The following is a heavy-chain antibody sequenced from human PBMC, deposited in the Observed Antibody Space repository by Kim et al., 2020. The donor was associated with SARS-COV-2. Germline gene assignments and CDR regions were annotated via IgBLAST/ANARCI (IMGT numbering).Heavy chain of an antibody. V-gene: IGHV4-59*01. D-gene: IGHD1-26*01. CDR3: TRDGRYGGSVFDH. Sequence: YNPSLKSRVTISVAMAKNQFSLTLTSVTAADTAVYYCTRDGRYGGSVFDHWGQGILVTVSS. J-gene: IGHJ4*02.